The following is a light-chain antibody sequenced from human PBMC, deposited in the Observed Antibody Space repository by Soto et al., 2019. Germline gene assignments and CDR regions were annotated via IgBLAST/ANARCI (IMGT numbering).Light chain of an antibody. CDR2: DAS. J-gene: IGKJ1*01. V-gene: IGKV3-11*01. CDR3: QQRSKWRT. CDR1: QSVSSY. Sequence: ETLMTQSPDTLSVSLGERASLSCRASQSVSSYLAWYQQKPGQAPRLLIYDASNRATGIPARFSGSGFGTDYTLTISSLEPEDFAVYYCQQRSKWRTFGQGTKVDI.